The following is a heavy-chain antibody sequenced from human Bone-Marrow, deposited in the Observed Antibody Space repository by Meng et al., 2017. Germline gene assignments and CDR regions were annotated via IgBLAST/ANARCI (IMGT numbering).Heavy chain of an antibody. CDR3: ARDAPITMVRGVIDY. V-gene: IGHV3-74*01. J-gene: IGHJ4*02. Sequence: GESLKISCAASGFTFSSYWMHWVRQAPGKGLVWVSRINSDGSSTSYADSVKGRFTISRDNAKNSLYLQMNSLRAEDTAVYYCARDAPITMVRGVIDYWGQGTLVTVSS. CDR1: GFTFSSYW. CDR2: INSDGSST. D-gene: IGHD3-10*01.